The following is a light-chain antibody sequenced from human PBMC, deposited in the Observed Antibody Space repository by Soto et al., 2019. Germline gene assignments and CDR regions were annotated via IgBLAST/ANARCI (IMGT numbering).Light chain of an antibody. Sequence: QSVLTQPASVSGSPGQSITISCTGTSSDVGGYNYVSWYQQAPGKAPKVMIYDVSNRPSGVSNRFSCSKSGNTASLTISGLQAEDEADYYCGSYTSSSTWVFGGGTKLTVL. V-gene: IGLV2-14*01. CDR2: DVS. J-gene: IGLJ3*02. CDR3: GSYTSSSTWV. CDR1: SSDVGGYNY.